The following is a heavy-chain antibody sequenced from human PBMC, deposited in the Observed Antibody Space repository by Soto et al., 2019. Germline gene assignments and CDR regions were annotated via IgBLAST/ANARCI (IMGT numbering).Heavy chain of an antibody. Sequence: ASVKVSCKASGGTFSSYAISWVRQAPGQGLEWMGGIIPIFGTANYAQKFQGRVTITADESTSTAYMELSSLRSEDTAVYYCASPIWFGARVYYYGMDVWGQGTTVTVSS. CDR3: ASPIWFGARVYYYGMDV. D-gene: IGHD3-10*01. CDR2: IIPIFGTA. V-gene: IGHV1-69*13. J-gene: IGHJ6*02. CDR1: GGTFSSYA.